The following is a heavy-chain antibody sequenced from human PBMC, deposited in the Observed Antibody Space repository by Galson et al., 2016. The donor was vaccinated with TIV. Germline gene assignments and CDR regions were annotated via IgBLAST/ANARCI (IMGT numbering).Heavy chain of an antibody. CDR3: AKETSSGFSGYGYVDY. Sequence: SLRLSCAASGFTFSSYAMSWVRQAPGKGLEWVPAISASGGGTYYADSVKGRSTISRDNSKNTLYLLMNSLRAEDTAVYYCAKETSSGFSGYGYVDYWGQGSLVTVSS. D-gene: IGHD5-12*01. CDR2: ISASGGGT. V-gene: IGHV3-23*01. CDR1: GFTFSSYA. J-gene: IGHJ4*02.